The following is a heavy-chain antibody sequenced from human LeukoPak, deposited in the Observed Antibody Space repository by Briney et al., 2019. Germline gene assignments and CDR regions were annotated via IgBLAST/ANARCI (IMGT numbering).Heavy chain of an antibody. CDR3: ARGLPSGYCSSTSCYTAFDY. J-gene: IGHJ4*02. CDR1: GGTFSSYA. CDR2: IIPIFGTA. D-gene: IGHD2-2*02. V-gene: IGHV1-69*13. Sequence: SVKVSCKASGGTFSSYAISWVRQAPGQGLEWMGGIIPIFGTANYAQKFQGRVTITADESTSTAYMELSSLRSEDTAVYYCARGLPSGYCSSTSCYTAFDYWGQGTLVTVSS.